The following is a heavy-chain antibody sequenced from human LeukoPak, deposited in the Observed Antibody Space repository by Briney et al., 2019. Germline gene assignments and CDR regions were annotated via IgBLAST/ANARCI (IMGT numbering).Heavy chain of an antibody. CDR2: ISGSGGST. CDR1: GFTFSSYA. D-gene: IGHD3-22*01. CDR3: APPISYYYDSSGPDFDY. V-gene: IGHV3-23*01. Sequence: GGSLRLSCAASGFTFSSYAMSWVRQAPGKGLEWVSAISGSGGSTYYADSVKGRFTISSDNSKNTLYLQMNSLRAEDTAVYYCAPPISYYYDSSGPDFDYWGQGTLVTVSS. J-gene: IGHJ4*02.